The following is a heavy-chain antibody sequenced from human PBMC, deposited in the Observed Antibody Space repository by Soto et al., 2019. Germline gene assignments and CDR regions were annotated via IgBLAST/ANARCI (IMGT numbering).Heavy chain of an antibody. CDR1: GYSFTSYW. Sequence: GESLKISCKGSGYSFTSYWIGWVRQMPGKGLEWMGIIYPGDSDTRYSTSFQGQVTISADKSISTAYLQWRSLKTSDTAMYYCARHVPIHLAVASYYYYGMDVWGQGTTVTVSS. V-gene: IGHV5-51*01. CDR2: IYPGDSDT. D-gene: IGHD2-2*02. CDR3: ARHVPIHLAVASYYYYGMDV. J-gene: IGHJ6*02.